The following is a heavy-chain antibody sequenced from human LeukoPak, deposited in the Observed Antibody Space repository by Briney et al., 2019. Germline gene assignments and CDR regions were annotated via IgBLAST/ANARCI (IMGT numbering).Heavy chain of an antibody. D-gene: IGHD6-19*01. CDR1: GYTFTGYY. J-gene: IGHJ4*02. CDR2: ISGYNGNT. CDR3: ARVAPHRRLSSGWYYFDY. V-gene: IGHV1-18*04. Sequence: ASVKVSCKASGYTFTGYYMHWVRQAPGQGLEWMGWISGYNGNTKYAQKLQGRVTMTIDTFTSTAYMELRSLRSDDTAVYYCARVAPHRRLSSGWYYFDYWGQGTLVTVSS.